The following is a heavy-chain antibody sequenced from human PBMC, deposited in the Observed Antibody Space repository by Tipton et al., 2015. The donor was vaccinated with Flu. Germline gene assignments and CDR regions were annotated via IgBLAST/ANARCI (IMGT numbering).Heavy chain of an antibody. CDR2: ISGSGGST. V-gene: IGHV3-23*01. Sequence: SLRLSCAASGFTFSSYAVSWVRQAPGKGLEWVSGISGSGGSTYYADSVKGRFTISRDNSKNTLYLQMNSLRAEDTAVYYCAKDLEQQLVFDAFDIWGQGTMVTVSS. J-gene: IGHJ3*02. D-gene: IGHD6-13*01. CDR1: GFTFSSYA. CDR3: AKDLEQQLVFDAFDI.